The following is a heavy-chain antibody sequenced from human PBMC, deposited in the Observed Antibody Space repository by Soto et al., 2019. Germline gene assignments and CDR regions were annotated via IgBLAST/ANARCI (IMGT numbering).Heavy chain of an antibody. CDR1: GFSFSSYG. V-gene: IGHV3-23*01. D-gene: IGHD3-22*01. CDR3: AREVYYYDSSGSPAGY. Sequence: PGGSLRLSCAASGFSFSSYGMSWVRQAAGKGLEWVSGLSGSGRSTYYADSVKGRFTISRDSSKNTLYLQMNSLRADDTAVYYCAREVYYYDSSGSPAGYWGQGTLVTVSS. CDR2: LSGSGRST. J-gene: IGHJ4*02.